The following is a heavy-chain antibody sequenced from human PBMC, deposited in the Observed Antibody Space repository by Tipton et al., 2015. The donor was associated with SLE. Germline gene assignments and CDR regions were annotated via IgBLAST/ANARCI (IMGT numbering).Heavy chain of an antibody. V-gene: IGHV4-38-2*02. CDR3: ARDPAAGGDWFDP. Sequence: GLVKPSETLSLTCTVSGGSSSGYYWGWIRQPPGKGLEWIGSIYHSGSTYYNPSLKSRVTVSVDTSKNQFSLKLSSVTAADTAVYYCARDPAAGGDWFDPWGQGTLVTVSS. CDR1: GGSSSGYY. CDR2: IYHSGST. J-gene: IGHJ5*02. D-gene: IGHD6-13*01.